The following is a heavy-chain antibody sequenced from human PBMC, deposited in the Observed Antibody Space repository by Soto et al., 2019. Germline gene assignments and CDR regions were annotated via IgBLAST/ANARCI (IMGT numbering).Heavy chain of an antibody. D-gene: IGHD3-10*01. CDR1: GGSISSYY. V-gene: IGHV4-59*01. CDR3: ARDQAYYYGSGSYRKRYYYYGMDV. CDR2: IYYSGST. J-gene: IGHJ6*02. Sequence: SETLSLTCTVSGGSISSYYWSWIRQPPGKGLEWIGYIYYSGSTNYNPSLKSRVIISVDTSKNQFSLKLSPVTAADTAVYYCARDQAYYYGSGSYRKRYYYYGMDVWGQGTTVTVSS.